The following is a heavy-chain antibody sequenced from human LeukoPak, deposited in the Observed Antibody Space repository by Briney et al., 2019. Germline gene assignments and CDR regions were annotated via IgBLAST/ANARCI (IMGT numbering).Heavy chain of an antibody. CDR1: GGSISSSNW. Sequence: SETLSLTCAVSGGSISSSNWWSWVRQPPGKGLEWIGEIYHSGSTNYNPSLKSRVTISVDKSKNQFSLKLSSVTAADTAVYYCARDPEVVAATRSWFDPWGQGTLVTVSS. D-gene: IGHD2-15*01. CDR3: ARDPEVVAATRSWFDP. J-gene: IGHJ5*02. CDR2: IYHSGST. V-gene: IGHV4-4*02.